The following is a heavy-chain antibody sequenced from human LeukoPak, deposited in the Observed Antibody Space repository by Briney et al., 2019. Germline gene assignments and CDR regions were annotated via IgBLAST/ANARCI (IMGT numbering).Heavy chain of an antibody. CDR1: GGSISSYY. CDR2: IYYSGST. V-gene: IGHV4-59*01. Sequence: SETLSLTCTVSGGSISSYYWSWIRQPPGKGLEWIGYIYYSGSTNYSPSLKRRVTISVGTSKNQFSLRLSSVTAADTAVYYCARARWDYWGQGTMVTVSS. CDR3: ARARWDY. J-gene: IGHJ4*02.